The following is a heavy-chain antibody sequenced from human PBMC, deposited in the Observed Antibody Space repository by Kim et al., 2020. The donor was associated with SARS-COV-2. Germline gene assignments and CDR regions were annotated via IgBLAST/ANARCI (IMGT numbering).Heavy chain of an antibody. J-gene: IGHJ4*02. Sequence: YADSVKGRFTISRDNSKTTLYLQMNSLRAEDTAVYYCAKAYSSSWYYFDYWGQGTLVTVSS. CDR3: AKAYSSSWYYFDY. D-gene: IGHD6-13*01. V-gene: IGHV3-23*01.